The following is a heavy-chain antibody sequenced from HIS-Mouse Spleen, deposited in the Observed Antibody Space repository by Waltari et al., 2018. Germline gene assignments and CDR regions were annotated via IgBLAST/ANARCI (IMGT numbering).Heavy chain of an antibody. CDR1: GFTFSSYW. V-gene: IGHV3-7*01. CDR2: IKQDGSEK. J-gene: IGHJ4*02. D-gene: IGHD1-26*01. Sequence: EVQLVESGGGLVQPGGSLRLSCAASGFTFSSYWLSWVRQAPGRGLEWVANIKQDGSEKYYVDSVKGRFTISRDNAKNSLYLQMNSLRAEDTAVYYCARDRVVGATIYDYWGQGTLVTVSS. CDR3: ARDRVVGATIYDY.